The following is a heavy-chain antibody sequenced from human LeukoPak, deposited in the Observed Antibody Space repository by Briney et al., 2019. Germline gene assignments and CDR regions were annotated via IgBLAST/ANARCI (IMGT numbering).Heavy chain of an antibody. J-gene: IGHJ6*03. CDR2: INPSGGST. Sequence: ASVKVSCKASGYTFTSYYMHRVRQAPGQGLEWMGIINPSGGSTSYAQKFQGRVTMTRDMSTSTVYMELSSLRSEDTAVYYRARAHYYYYMDVWGKGTTVTVSS. V-gene: IGHV1-46*01. CDR3: ARAHYYYYMDV. CDR1: GYTFTSYY.